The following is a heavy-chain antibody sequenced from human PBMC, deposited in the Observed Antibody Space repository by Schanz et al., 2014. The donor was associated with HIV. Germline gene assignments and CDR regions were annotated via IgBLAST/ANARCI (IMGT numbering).Heavy chain of an antibody. D-gene: IGHD3-10*01. CDR2: ISSGSSHI. V-gene: IGHV3-21*01. CDR3: ARDSGPGSY. Sequence: EVQLVESGGGLAQPGGSLRLSCAASGFIFSSYSMNWVRQAPGKGLEWVSSISSGSSHIYNADSVKGRFTISRDNARNTLYLQMNSLRAEDTAVYYCARDSGPGSYWGQGTLVTVSS. J-gene: IGHJ4*02. CDR1: GFIFSSYS.